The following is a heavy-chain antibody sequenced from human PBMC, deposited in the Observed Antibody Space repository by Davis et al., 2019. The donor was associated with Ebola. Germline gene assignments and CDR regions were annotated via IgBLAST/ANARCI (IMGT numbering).Heavy chain of an antibody. CDR3: AKASDTGDFDLDY. J-gene: IGHJ4*02. Sequence: GESLKISCAASGFTFSSYGMHWVRQAPGKGLEWVAVISYDGSNKYYADSVKGRCTISRDNAKNSVYLQMNSLRAEDTAVYYCAKASDTGDFDLDYWGQGTLVTVSS. CDR2: ISYDGSNK. CDR1: GFTFSSYG. V-gene: IGHV3-30*18. D-gene: IGHD7-27*01.